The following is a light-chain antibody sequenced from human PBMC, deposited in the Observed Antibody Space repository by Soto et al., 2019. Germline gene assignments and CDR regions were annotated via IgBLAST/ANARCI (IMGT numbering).Light chain of an antibody. CDR1: QSVSSSY. J-gene: IGKJ2*01. Sequence: ELVLTQSPGTLSLSPGERATLSCRASQSVSSSYLAWYQQKPGQAPRLLIYGASSRSTGIPDRFSGSGSGTDFTLSIRRMESEDYAVYYCQQYRSSPMYTFGQGTTLEIK. CDR2: GAS. CDR3: QQYRSSPMYT. V-gene: IGKV3-20*01.